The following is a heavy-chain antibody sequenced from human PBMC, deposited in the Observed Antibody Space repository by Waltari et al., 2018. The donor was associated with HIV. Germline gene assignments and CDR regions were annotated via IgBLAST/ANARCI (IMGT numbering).Heavy chain of an antibody. CDR2: IGTTAIYT. CDR3: ARGDYCSYVGCPYYFDH. V-gene: IGHV3-21*01. D-gene: IGHD2-8*01. Sequence: EVYLVASGGGVVKPGGSLRLSCAASVFTFSSYSFNWFRQAPGKGLEWVSSIGTTAIYTYYADSVRGRFSISKDSAKNTVFLQMNSLRVEDTAVYYCARGDYCSYVGCPYYFDHWGHGVLVTVSS. J-gene: IGHJ4*01. CDR1: VFTFSSYS.